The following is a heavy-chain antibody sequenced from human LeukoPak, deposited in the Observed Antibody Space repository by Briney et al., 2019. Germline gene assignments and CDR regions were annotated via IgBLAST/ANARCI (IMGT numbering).Heavy chain of an antibody. V-gene: IGHV3-21*01. CDR3: ARTYDFGIGPPGDAFDN. Sequence: GGSLRLSCAASGFTFSSYSMNWVRQAPGKGLEWVSSISSSSSYIYYADSVKGRFTISRDNAKSSLYLQMNSLRAEDTAVYYCARTYDFGIGPPGDAFDNWGQGTLVTVFS. CDR2: ISSSSSYI. CDR1: GFTFSSYS. J-gene: IGHJ3*02. D-gene: IGHD3-3*01.